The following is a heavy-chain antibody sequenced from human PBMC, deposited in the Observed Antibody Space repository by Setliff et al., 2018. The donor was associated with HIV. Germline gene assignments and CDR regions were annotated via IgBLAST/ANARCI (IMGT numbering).Heavy chain of an antibody. Sequence: SETLSLTCTVSGGSISSTTCWWGWIRQPPGKGLEWIGTVYYNGNTFYDPSLKSRVTISIDMSKNQFSLKLTSVAAAATAVYYCAKRPGYGYPFHIWGQGTMVTVSS. V-gene: IGHV4-39*01. CDR2: VYYNGNT. CDR1: GGSISSTTCW. J-gene: IGHJ3*02. CDR3: AKRPGYGYPFHI. D-gene: IGHD5-18*01.